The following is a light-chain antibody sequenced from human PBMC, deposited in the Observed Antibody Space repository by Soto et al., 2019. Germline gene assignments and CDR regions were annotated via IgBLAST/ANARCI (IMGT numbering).Light chain of an antibody. V-gene: IGLV6-57*03. CDR1: SGSIASNY. CDR2: EDN. J-gene: IGLJ7*01. Sequence: LTQPHSVSESPGKTVTISCTRSSGSIASNYVQWYQQRPGSAPTTVIYEDNQRPSGVPDRFSGSIDSSSNSASLTISGLKTEDEADYYCQSYDSSNHAVFGGGTQLIVL. CDR3: QSYDSSNHAV.